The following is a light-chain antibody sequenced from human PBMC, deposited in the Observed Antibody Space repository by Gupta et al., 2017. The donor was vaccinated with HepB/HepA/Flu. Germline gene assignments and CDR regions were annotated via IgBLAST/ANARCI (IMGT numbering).Light chain of an antibody. V-gene: IGKV1-39*01. CDR3: QQSYSTLCS. CDR2: AAS. CDR1: QSISSY. Sequence: DIQMTQSPSSLSASVGERVTITCRASQSISSYLNWYQQKPGKAPKLLIYAASSLQSGVPSRFSGSGSGTDFTLTISSLQPEDFATYYCQQSYSTLCSFGQGTKLEMK. J-gene: IGKJ2*04.